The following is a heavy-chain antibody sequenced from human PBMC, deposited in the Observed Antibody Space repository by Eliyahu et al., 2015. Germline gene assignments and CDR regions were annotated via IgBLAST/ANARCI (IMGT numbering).Heavy chain of an antibody. Sequence: QVQLQESGPGLVKPSETLSLTCXVXGGXXTNXYWSWXRQSPGKELEWIAYIHYNGNTDYNPSLKSRVTMSLDTSKNQFSLKLSSVTTADTAVYYCARFADSSGYYNFFDYWGQGILVIVSS. D-gene: IGHD3-22*01. V-gene: IGHV4-59*01. CDR2: IHYNGNT. CDR1: GGXXTNXY. J-gene: IGHJ4*02. CDR3: ARFADSSGYYNFFDY.